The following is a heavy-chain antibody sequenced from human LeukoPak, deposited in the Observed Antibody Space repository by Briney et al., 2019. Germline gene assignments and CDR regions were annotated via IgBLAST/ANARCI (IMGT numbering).Heavy chain of an antibody. D-gene: IGHD6-19*01. Sequence: GGSLRLSCAASGFTFSDYYMSWIRQAPGKGLEWVSYISSSGSTIYYADSVRGRFTISRDNAENSLYLQMNSLRAEDTAVYYCARYLIAVAGPFTDYFDYWGQGTLVTVSS. CDR2: ISSSGSTI. J-gene: IGHJ4*02. CDR1: GFTFSDYY. V-gene: IGHV3-11*01. CDR3: ARYLIAVAGPFTDYFDY.